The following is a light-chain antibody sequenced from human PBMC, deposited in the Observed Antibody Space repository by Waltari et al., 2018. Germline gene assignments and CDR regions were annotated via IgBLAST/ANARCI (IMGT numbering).Light chain of an antibody. V-gene: IGLV3-21*03. CDR1: NIGGKT. CDR2: DDS. J-gene: IGLJ1*01. Sequence: SYVLTQPASVSVAPGKTARITCEGNNIGGKTVHWYQLRPGQAPVLVVHDDSARPSGIPERFSGSNSGNTATLTISGVEVGDEVDYYCQVWEGSSDHYVFGTGTAVSV. CDR3: QVWEGSSDHYV.